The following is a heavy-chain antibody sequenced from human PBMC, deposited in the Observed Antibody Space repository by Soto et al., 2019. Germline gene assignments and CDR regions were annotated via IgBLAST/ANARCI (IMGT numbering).Heavy chain of an antibody. CDR3: AREIKYYDILTGYYNVPWFDP. CDR1: GYTFTSYA. Sequence: ASVKVSCRASGYTFTSYAMHWVRQAPGQRLEWMGWINAGNGNTKYSQKFQGRVTITRDTSASTAYMELSSLRSEDTAVYYCAREIKYYDILTGYYNVPWFDPWGQGTLVTVSS. J-gene: IGHJ5*02. D-gene: IGHD3-9*01. CDR2: INAGNGNT. V-gene: IGHV1-3*01.